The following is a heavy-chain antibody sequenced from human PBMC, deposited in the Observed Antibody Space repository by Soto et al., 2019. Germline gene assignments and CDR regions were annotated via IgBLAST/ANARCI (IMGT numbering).Heavy chain of an antibody. CDR2: IYYSGST. V-gene: IGHV4-59*08. CDR3: ARRYGRYFDF. Sequence: QVQLQESGPGLVKPSETLSLTCTVSGGSISSYYWSWIRQPPGKGLEWIGYIYYSGSTDYNPSLQSRVTISVDTSKNQFSLKLSSVTAADTAVYYCARRYGRYFDFWGQGTLVTVSS. D-gene: IGHD4-17*01. CDR1: GGSISSYY. J-gene: IGHJ4*02.